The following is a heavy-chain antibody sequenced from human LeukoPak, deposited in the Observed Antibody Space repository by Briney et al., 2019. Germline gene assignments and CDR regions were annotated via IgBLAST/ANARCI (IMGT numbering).Heavy chain of an antibody. CDR2: ISETI. J-gene: IGHJ4*02. Sequence: EGSLRLSCIASGFVFSRDNMNWVRQAPGKGLEWVAHISETIYYADSVQGRFTISRDNAKNSLYLQMSNLRVDDTAMYYCVREVGRPKTFYFDSWGRGTPVTVSS. V-gene: IGHV3-48*04. CDR3: VREVGRPKTFYFDS. CDR1: GFVFSRDN. D-gene: IGHD3-16*01.